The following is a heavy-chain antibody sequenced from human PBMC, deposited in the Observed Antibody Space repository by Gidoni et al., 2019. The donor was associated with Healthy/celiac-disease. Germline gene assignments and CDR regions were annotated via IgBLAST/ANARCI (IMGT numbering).Heavy chain of an antibody. V-gene: IGHV3-30*02. CDR2: IRYDGSNK. CDR1: GFTFSSYG. D-gene: IGHD2-2*01. CDR3: AKDAQESSTSKLYYYYYMDV. Sequence: QVQLVESGGGVVQPGGSLRLSCAASGFTFSSYGMHWVRQAPGKGLEWVAFIRYDGSNKYYADSVKGRFTISRDNSKNTLYLQMNSLRAEDTAVYYCAKDAQESSTSKLYYYYYMDVWGKGTTVTVSS. J-gene: IGHJ6*03.